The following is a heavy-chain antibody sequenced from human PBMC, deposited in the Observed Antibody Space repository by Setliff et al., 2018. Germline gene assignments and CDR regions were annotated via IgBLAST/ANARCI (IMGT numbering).Heavy chain of an antibody. D-gene: IGHD3-22*01. CDR2: IYTGGST. CDR1: GFTFTSYA. J-gene: IGHJ4*02. Sequence: GGSLRLSCAASGFTFTSYAMNWVRQAPGKGLEWVSLIYTGGSTHYADSVKGRFTVSRDSSQNKIHLQMDSLRAEDTGKYFCARADSDSYYPYYFDFWGQGVLVTVSS. CDR3: ARADSDSYYPYYFDF. V-gene: IGHV3-23*03.